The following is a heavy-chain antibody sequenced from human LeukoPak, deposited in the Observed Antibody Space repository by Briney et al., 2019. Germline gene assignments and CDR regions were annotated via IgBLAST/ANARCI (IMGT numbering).Heavy chain of an antibody. V-gene: IGHV4-59*08. CDR2: IYYSGST. CDR1: GGSISSYY. Sequence: SETLSLTCTVSGGSISSYYWSWIRQPPGKGLEWIGYIYYSGSTNYNPSLKSRVTISVDMSKNQFSLQLSSVTAADTAVYYCARQSRDGDYIAKLFDYWGQGTLVTVSS. CDR3: ARQSRDGDYIAKLFDY. D-gene: IGHD4-17*01. J-gene: IGHJ4*02.